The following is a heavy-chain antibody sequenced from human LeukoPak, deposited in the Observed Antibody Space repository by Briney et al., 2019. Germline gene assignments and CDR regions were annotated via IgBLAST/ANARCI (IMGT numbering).Heavy chain of an antibody. CDR3: ARVVHYYDTTYFQH. V-gene: IGHV4-59*11. J-gene: IGHJ1*01. Sequence: SETLSLTCTVSDGSLSGHYWSWVRQPPGKGLESIGFVYYSGSTNYNPSLKGRVTISLDTSKNQFSLKLSSVTAADTAVYYCARVVHYYDTTYFQHWGQGTLVTVSS. D-gene: IGHD3-22*01. CDR2: VYYSGST. CDR1: DGSLSGHY.